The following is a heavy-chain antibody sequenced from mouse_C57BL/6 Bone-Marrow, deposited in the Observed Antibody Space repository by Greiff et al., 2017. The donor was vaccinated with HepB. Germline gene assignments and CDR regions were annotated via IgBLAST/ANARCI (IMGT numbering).Heavy chain of an antibody. V-gene: IGHV1-82*01. Sequence: VKLQESGPELVKPGASVKISCKASGYAFSSSWMNWVKQRPGKGLEWIGRIYPGDGDTNYNGKFKGKATLTADKSSSTAYMQLSSLTSEDSAVYFCARITTWAMDYWGQGTSVTVSS. CDR1: GYAFSSSW. J-gene: IGHJ4*01. CDR2: IYPGDGDT. CDR3: ARITTWAMDY. D-gene: IGHD1-1*01.